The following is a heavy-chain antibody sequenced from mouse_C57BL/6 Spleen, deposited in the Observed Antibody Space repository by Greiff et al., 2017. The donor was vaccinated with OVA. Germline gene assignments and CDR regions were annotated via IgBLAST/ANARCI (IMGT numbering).Heavy chain of an antibody. CDR1: GYTFTSYW. CDR2: IHPNSGST. Sequence: QVQLKQPGAELVKPGASVKLSCKASGYTFTSYWMHWVKQRPGQGLEWIGMIHPNSGSTNYNEKFKSKATLTVDKSSSTAYMQLSSLTSEDSAVYYCARRASYYSNYVEYFDYWGQGTTLTVSS. CDR3: ARRASYYSNYVEYFDY. J-gene: IGHJ2*01. V-gene: IGHV1-64*01. D-gene: IGHD2-5*01.